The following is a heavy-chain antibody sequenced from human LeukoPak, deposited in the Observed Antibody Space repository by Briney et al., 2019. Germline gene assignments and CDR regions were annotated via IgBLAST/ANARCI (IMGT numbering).Heavy chain of an antibody. CDR1: GFTFSSYA. CDR2: IGSSGDIT. CDR3: ARDIDNGDYVVY. V-gene: IGHV3-23*01. D-gene: IGHD4-17*01. J-gene: IGHJ4*02. Sequence: GGSLRLSCAASGFTFSSYAMSWVRQAPGMGLEWVLSIGSSGDITYYADSVKGRFTISRDNSKNTLYLQMNSLRAEDTAVYYCARDIDNGDYVVYWGQGTLVTASS.